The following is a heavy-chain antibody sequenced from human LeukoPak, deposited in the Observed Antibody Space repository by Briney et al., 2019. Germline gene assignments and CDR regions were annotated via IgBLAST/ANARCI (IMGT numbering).Heavy chain of an antibody. Sequence: GGSLRLSCAASGFTFSSYWMSWVRQAPGKGLEWVANIKQDGSEKYYVDSVKGRFTISRDNAKNSLYLQMNSLRAEDTAVYYCARDQVYSSSWYPPYYYYYYMDVRGKGTTVTVSS. CDR2: IKQDGSEK. V-gene: IGHV3-7*01. D-gene: IGHD6-13*01. CDR3: ARDQVYSSSWYPPYYYYYYMDV. J-gene: IGHJ6*03. CDR1: GFTFSSYW.